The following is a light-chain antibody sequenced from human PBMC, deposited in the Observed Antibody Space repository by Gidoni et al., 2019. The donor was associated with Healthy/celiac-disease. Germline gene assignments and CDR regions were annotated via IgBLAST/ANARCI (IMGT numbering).Light chain of an antibody. CDR1: QSVNSN. Sequence: EIVMTQSPATLSVSPGERATLSCRASQSVNSNLAWYQQKPGQAPRLLIYGASTRATGIPARFSGSGSGTEFTLTISSLQSEDFAVYYCQQYNNWPPKTFXQXTKVEIK. V-gene: IGKV3-15*01. CDR2: GAS. CDR3: QQYNNWPPKT. J-gene: IGKJ1*01.